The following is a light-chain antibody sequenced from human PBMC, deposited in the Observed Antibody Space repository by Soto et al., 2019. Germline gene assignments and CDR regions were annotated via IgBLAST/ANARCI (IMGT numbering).Light chain of an antibody. CDR2: STS. CDR1: QSVSSN. CDR3: QQYNNGPPDT. V-gene: IGKV3-15*01. J-gene: IGKJ5*01. Sequence: EIVMTQSPATLSVSPGERATLSCRASQSVSSNFAWYQQKPGQAPSRLIYSTSTRAPDIPVRFSASGSGTEFTLTISSLQSEDSAVYYCQQYNNGPPDTFGQGTRLEIK.